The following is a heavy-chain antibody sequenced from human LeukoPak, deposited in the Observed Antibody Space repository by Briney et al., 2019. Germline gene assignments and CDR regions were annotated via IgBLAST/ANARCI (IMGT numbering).Heavy chain of an antibody. J-gene: IGHJ4*02. D-gene: IGHD1-26*01. CDR1: GFTFNDYY. Sequence: GGSLRLSCAISGFTFNDYYMDWVRQAPGKGLEWVARSRNKVNGYSTEYAASVKGRFTVSRHDSTNSLYLQMSSLKVEDTAVYYCARDLYSGNGDYWGQGTLVAVSS. CDR2: SRNKVNGYST. CDR3: ARDLYSGNGDY. V-gene: IGHV3-72*01.